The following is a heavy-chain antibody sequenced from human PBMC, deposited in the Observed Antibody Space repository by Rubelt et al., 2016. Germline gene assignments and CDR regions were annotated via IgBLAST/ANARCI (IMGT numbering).Heavy chain of an antibody. CDR1: GGSISSGGHY. J-gene: IGHJ4*02. V-gene: IGHV4-31*03. CDR2: IYYSGST. Sequence: QVQLQESGPGLVKPSQTLSLTCTVSGGSISSGGHYWSWIRQHPGRGLEWIGYIYYSGSTYYNPSLKSRITISVDTSKNQVALKLSSVTAADTAVYDCAGEGGVSGSYCFDYWGQGTLVTVSS. CDR3: AGEGGVSGSYCFDY. D-gene: IGHD3-10*01.